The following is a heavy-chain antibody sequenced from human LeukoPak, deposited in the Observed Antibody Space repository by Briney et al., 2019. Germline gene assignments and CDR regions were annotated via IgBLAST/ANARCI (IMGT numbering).Heavy chain of an antibody. CDR2: INNDGTAT. CDR3: AELGITMIGGV. CDR1: GFTFSAYW. D-gene: IGHD3-10*02. V-gene: IGHV3-74*01. Sequence: GGSLRLSCAASGFTFSAYWMHWVRQVPGKGLVWVSRINNDGTATFFADSVRGRFTISRDNAKNSLYLQMNSLRAEDTAVYYCAELGITMIGGVWGKGTTVTISS. J-gene: IGHJ6*04.